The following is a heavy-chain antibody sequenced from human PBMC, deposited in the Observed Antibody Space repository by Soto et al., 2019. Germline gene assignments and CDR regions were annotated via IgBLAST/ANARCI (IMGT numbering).Heavy chain of an antibody. CDR3: ARGISSWYLSDFDY. CDR1: GYTFTSYG. D-gene: IGHD6-13*01. CDR2: ISAYNGNT. J-gene: IGHJ4*02. Sequence: ASVKVSCKASGYTFTSYGISSVRQAPGQGLEWMGWISAYNGNTNYAQKLQGRVTMTTDTSTSTAYMELRSLRSDDTAVYYCARGISSWYLSDFDYWGQGTLVPVSS. V-gene: IGHV1-18*01.